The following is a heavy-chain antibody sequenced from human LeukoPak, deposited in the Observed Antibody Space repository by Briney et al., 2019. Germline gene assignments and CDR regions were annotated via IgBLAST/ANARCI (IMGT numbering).Heavy chain of an antibody. V-gene: IGHV3-7*01. CDR1: GFTFTSYW. CDR2: IKDDGREE. CDR3: GRDPYYDSLDY. D-gene: IGHD3-22*01. Sequence: GSLRLSCAASGFTFTSYWMSWVRQAPGKGLEWVANIKDDGREEYYVDSVKGRFTISRDNAKNLLYLQMNSLRVEDTAVYYCGRDPYYDSLDYWGQGTLVTVSS. J-gene: IGHJ4*02.